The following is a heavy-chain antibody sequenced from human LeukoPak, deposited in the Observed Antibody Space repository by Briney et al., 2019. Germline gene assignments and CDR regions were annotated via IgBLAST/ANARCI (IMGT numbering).Heavy chain of an antibody. CDR1: GGSISSYY. V-gene: IGHV4-59*01. D-gene: IGHD3-9*01. CDR2: IYYSGST. J-gene: IGHJ4*02. Sequence: PSETLSLTCTVSGGSISSYYWSWIRQPPGKGLEWIGYIYYSGSTNYNPSLKSRVTISVDTSKNQFSLKLSSVTAADTAVYYCARTGETYYDILTSYSVGYYFDYWGQGTLVTVSS. CDR3: ARTGETYYDILTSYSVGYYFDY.